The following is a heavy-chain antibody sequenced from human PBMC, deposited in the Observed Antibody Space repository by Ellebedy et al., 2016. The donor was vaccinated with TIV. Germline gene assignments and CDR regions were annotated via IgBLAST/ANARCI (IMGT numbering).Heavy chain of an antibody. V-gene: IGHV4-39*07. J-gene: IGHJ6*03. CDR1: GGSFSGSNFF. Sequence: MPSETLSLTCTVSGGSFSGSNFFWGWIRQPPGKGREWIGSIYYSGTTYYNSSLKSRVTMSVDTSKKQFSLKLSSVTAADTAVYYCARATGTLHTPMVSPYYYYMDVWGKGTTVTVSS. CDR2: IYYSGTT. D-gene: IGHD5-18*01. CDR3: ARATGTLHTPMVSPYYYYMDV.